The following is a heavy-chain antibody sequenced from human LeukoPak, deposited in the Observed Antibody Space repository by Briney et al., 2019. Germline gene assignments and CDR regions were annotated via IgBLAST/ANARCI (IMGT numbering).Heavy chain of an antibody. D-gene: IGHD5-24*01. CDR1: VYTFTINY. J-gene: IGHJ5*02. V-gene: IGHV1-46*01. CDR2: ISPSGGST. CDR3: ARDNSVRDEAWWFNP. Sequence: ASVKVSCKAFVYTFTINYMHWVRQDPGQGPEWMGVISPSGGSTTYAQKFQGRVTLTRDMSTSTDYLELSSLRSEDTAVYYCARDNSVRDEAWWFNPWGQGTLVTVSS.